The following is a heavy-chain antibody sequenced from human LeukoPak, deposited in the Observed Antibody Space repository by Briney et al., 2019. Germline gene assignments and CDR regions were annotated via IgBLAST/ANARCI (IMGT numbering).Heavy chain of an antibody. D-gene: IGHD2-8*01. CDR3: ATYTNRLHY. J-gene: IGHJ4*02. CDR1: SGSISYFY. Sequence: PSETLSLTCTVSSGSISYFYWNWIRQPPGKGLEWIGYIHYTGSTNYNPSLKSRVTISVDTSKNQFSLKLNSVTAADTAVYYCATYTNRLHYWGQGTLVTVSS. CDR2: IHYTGST. V-gene: IGHV4-59*01.